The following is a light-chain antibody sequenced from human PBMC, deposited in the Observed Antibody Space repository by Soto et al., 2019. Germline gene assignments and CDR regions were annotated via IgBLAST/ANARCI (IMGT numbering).Light chain of an antibody. Sequence: QSVLTQPPSASGSPGQSVTISCTGAGTDVGQYNYVSWYQQHPGKAPKLLIHHVSRRPSGVPARFSGSKSGNTASLTVSGLQTEDEADYYCSSYGGFNNALFGGGTKLTVL. V-gene: IGLV2-8*01. CDR3: SSYGGFNNAL. CDR2: HVS. J-gene: IGLJ2*01. CDR1: GTDVGQYNY.